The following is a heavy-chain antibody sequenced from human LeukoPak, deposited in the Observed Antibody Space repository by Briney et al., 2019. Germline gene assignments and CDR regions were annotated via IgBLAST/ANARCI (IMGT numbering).Heavy chain of an antibody. J-gene: IGHJ5*02. CDR2: IHSSGST. Sequence: PSETLSLTCTVSGGSISSSAYYWGWIRRPPGKGLEWIGSIHSSGSTYYNPSLKSRVTISVDTSKNQFSLKLTSVTAADTAVYYCARDSMVRGVITTRWFDPCRQGTLVTVSS. CDR1: GGSISSSAYY. V-gene: IGHV4-39*07. D-gene: IGHD3-10*01. CDR3: ARDSMVRGVITTRWFDP.